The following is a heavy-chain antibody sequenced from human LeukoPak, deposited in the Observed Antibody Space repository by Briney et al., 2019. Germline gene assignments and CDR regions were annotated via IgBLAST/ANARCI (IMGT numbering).Heavy chain of an antibody. CDR1: GGTFSSYA. CDR2: IIPIFGTA. CDR3: AREFSWVYFDY. D-gene: IGHD1-26*01. J-gene: IGHJ4*02. V-gene: IGHV1-69*05. Sequence: ASVKVSCKASGGTFSSYAISWVRQAPGQGLEWMGRIIPIFGTANYAQKFQGRVAITTDESTSTAYMELSSLRSEDTAVYYCAREFSWVYFDYWGQGTLVTVSS.